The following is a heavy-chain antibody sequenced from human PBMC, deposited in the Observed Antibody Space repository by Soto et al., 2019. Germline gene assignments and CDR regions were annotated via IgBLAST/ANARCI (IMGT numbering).Heavy chain of an antibody. CDR3: ARSPNYYYYGFDV. CDR2: LYYSGST. Sequence: SETLSLTCTVSGGSVSSGDYFWSWLRQSPGKRLEWIAYLYYSGSTDYNPSLKSRATISVDTSKSQVSLTLTSMTAADAAVYYCARSPNYYYYGFDVWGQGTTVTVSS. V-gene: IGHV4-61*08. J-gene: IGHJ6*02. D-gene: IGHD3-10*01. CDR1: GGSVSSGDYF.